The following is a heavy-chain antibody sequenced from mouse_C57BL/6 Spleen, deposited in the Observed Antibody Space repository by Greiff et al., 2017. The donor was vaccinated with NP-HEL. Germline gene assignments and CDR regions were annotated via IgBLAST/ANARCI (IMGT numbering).Heavy chain of an antibody. CDR1: GYTFTDHT. D-gene: IGHD1-1*01. CDR2: IYPRDGST. CDR3: ARPGYYGSRGFDY. J-gene: IGHJ2*01. V-gene: IGHV1-78*01. Sequence: VKLVESDAELVKPGASVKISCKVSGYTFTDHTIHWMKQRPEQGLEWIGYIYPRDGSTKYNEKFKGKATLTADKSSSTAYMQLNSLTSEDSAVYFCARPGYYGSRGFDYWGQGTTLTVSS.